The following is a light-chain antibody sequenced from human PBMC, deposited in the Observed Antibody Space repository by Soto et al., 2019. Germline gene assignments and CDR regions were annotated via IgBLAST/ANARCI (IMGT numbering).Light chain of an antibody. CDR1: SSDVGGYNY. CDR3: SSYAGSTGV. J-gene: IGLJ1*01. Sequence: SALTQPPSASGSPGQSVTISCTGTSSDVGGYNYVSWYQQHPGKAPKLMIYEVSKRPSGVPDRFSGSKSGNTASLTVSGLQAEDEADYYCSSYAGSTGVFGTGTKLTVL. V-gene: IGLV2-8*01. CDR2: EVS.